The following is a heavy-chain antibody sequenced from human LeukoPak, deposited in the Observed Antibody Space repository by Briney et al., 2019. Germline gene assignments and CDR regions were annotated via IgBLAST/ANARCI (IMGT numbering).Heavy chain of an antibody. CDR3: AKDKYGDNDYYFYGLDV. V-gene: IGHV3-9*01. CDR2: ISWNSRSI. J-gene: IGHJ6*02. D-gene: IGHD5-24*01. CDR1: GFTFDDYV. Sequence: GGSLRLSCAASGFTFDDYVMHWVRQAPGKGLEWVSNISWNSRSIGYADSVKDRFTISRDNAKNSLYLQMNSLRAEDTALYYCAKDKYGDNDYYFYGLDVWGQGTTVTVSS.